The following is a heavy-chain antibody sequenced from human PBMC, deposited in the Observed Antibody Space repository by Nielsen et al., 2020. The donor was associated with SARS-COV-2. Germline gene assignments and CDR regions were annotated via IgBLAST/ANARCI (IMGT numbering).Heavy chain of an antibody. V-gene: IGHV3-48*03. CDR3: ARDLRHYGSGSRYYYYGMDV. CDR2: ISSSGSTI. J-gene: IGHJ6*02. Sequence: VRQAPGKGLEWVSYISSSGSTINYADSVKGRFTISRDNAKNSLYLQMNSLRAEDTAVYYCARDLRHYGSGSRYYYYGMDVWGQGTTVTVSS. D-gene: IGHD3-10*01.